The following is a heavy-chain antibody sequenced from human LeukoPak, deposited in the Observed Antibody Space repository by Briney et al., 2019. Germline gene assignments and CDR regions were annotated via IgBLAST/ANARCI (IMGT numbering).Heavy chain of an antibody. D-gene: IGHD1-26*01. CDR1: GFSLSTSGVG. CDR3: AHSVVGATSPKVFDY. J-gene: IGHJ4*02. Sequence: SGPTLVNPTQTLTLTCTFSGFSLSTSGVGVGWIRQPPGKALEWLALIYWNDDKRYSPSLKSRLTITKDTSKSQVVLTMTNMDPVDTATYYCAHSVVGATSPKVFDYWGQGTLVTVSS. V-gene: IGHV2-5*01. CDR2: IYWNDDK.